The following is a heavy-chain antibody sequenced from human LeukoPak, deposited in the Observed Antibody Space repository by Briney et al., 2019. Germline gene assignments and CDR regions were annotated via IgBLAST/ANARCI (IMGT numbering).Heavy chain of an antibody. CDR2: ISYDGSNK. Sequence: GRSLRLSCAAAGFTFSSYAMHWVRQAPGKGLEWVAVISYDGSNKYYADSVKGRFTISRDNVKNSLYLQMNSLRIEDAAVYYCMGGRGWLPENWGQGTLVTVSS. CDR1: GFTFSSYA. CDR3: MGGRGWLPEN. D-gene: IGHD3-22*01. J-gene: IGHJ4*02. V-gene: IGHV3-30-3*01.